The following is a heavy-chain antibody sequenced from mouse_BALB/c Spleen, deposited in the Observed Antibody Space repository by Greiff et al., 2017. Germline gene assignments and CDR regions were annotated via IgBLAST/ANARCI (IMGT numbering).Heavy chain of an antibody. CDR3: TIGGDAMDY. CDR2: IYPSDSYT. CDR1: GYTFTSYW. J-gene: IGHJ4*01. V-gene: IGHV1-69*02. Sequence: QVQLQQPGAELVRPGASVKLSCKASGYTFTSYWINWVKQRPGQGLEWIGNIYPSDSYTNYNQKFKDKATLTVDKSSSTAYMQLSSPTSEDSAVYYCTIGGDAMDYWGQGTSVTVSS.